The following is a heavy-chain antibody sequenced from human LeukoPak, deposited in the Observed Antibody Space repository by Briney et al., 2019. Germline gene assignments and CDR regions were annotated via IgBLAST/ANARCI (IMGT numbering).Heavy chain of an antibody. CDR1: GYTLTSYY. Sequence: ASVKVSCKASGYTLTSYYMHWVRQAPGQGLEWMGIINPSGGSTSYAQKFQGRVTMTRDTSTSTVYMELSSLRSEDTAVYYCARVVAIAAALGYWGQGTLVTVSS. J-gene: IGHJ4*02. D-gene: IGHD6-13*01. CDR2: INPSGGST. CDR3: ARVVAIAAALGY. V-gene: IGHV1-46*01.